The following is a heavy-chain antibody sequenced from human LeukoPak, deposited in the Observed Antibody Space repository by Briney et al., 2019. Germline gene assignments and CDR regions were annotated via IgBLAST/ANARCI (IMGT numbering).Heavy chain of an antibody. J-gene: IGHJ4*02. CDR3: ARAPPTVTTSPFDY. Sequence: PSETLSLTCTVSGGSISSYYWSWIRQPPGKGLEWIGYIYYSGSTNYNPSLKSRVTISVDTSKNQFSLKLSSVTAADTAVYYCARAPPTVTTSPFDYWGQGTLVTVSS. CDR2: IYYSGST. D-gene: IGHD4-17*01. CDR1: GGSISSYY. V-gene: IGHV4-59*12.